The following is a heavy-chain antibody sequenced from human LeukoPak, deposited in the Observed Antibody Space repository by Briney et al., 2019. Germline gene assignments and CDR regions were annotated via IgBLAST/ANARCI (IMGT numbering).Heavy chain of an antibody. CDR2: ISSSSSYI. CDR3: AKGRAVDGRDSFDY. CDR1: GFTFSSYA. J-gene: IGHJ4*02. D-gene: IGHD6-19*01. V-gene: IGHV3-21*01. Sequence: TGGSLRLSCAASGFTFSSYAMSWVRQAPGKGLEWVSSISSSSSYIYYADSVKGRFTISRDNAKNSLYLQMNSLRAEDTAVYYCAKGRAVDGRDSFDYWGQGTLVTVSS.